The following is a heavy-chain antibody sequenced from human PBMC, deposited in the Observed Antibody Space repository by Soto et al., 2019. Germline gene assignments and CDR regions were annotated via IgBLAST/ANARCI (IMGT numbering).Heavy chain of an antibody. Sequence: EVQLLESGGDLVQPGGSLRLSCAASGFTFSSYAMNWVRQAPGKGLEWVSAIRSSGGNTFYADSVKGRFTISRDNSKNTLFLQMHSLRAEDTAIYYCAMLNSGSYSYHGMDVWGQGTTVTVSS. D-gene: IGHD1-26*01. CDR2: IRSSGGNT. V-gene: IGHV3-23*01. CDR1: GFTFSSYA. J-gene: IGHJ6*02. CDR3: AMLNSGSYSYHGMDV.